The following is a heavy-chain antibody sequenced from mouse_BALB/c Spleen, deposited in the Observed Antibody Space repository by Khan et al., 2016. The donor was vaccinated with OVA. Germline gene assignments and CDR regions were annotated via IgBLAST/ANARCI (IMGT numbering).Heavy chain of an antibody. V-gene: IGHV1S81*02. CDR2: INPNNGGT. J-gene: IGHJ3*01. CDR1: GYTFTSYY. CDR3: SRSGYGSFAY. Sequence: VKLVESGAELVTPGASVRLSCKASGYTFTSYYLYWVKQRPGQGLEWIGDINPNNGGTNFNEKFKNKATLTVDKSSSTAYIQLNSLTSVDSAVYYCSRSGYGSFAYWGQGTLVTVSA. D-gene: IGHD2-2*01.